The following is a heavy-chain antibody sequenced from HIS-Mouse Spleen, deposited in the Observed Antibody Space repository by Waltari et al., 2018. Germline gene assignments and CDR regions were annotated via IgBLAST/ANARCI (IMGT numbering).Heavy chain of an antibody. CDR3: AKASSGWLDY. CDR2: ISYDGSNK. Sequence: QVQLVASGGGVVQPGRSLRLSCSASGFTFSSYAMHWVRQAPGKGLEWVAVISYDGSNKYYADSVKGRFTISRDNSKNTLYLQMNSLRAEDTAVYYCAKASSGWLDYWGQGTLVTVSS. J-gene: IGHJ4*02. D-gene: IGHD6-19*01. CDR1: GFTFSSYA. V-gene: IGHV3-30*04.